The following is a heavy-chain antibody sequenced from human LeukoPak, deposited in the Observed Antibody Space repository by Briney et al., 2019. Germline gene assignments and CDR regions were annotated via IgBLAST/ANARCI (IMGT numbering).Heavy chain of an antibody. D-gene: IGHD3-10*01. CDR3: AKSATPHYYGSGSPDP. V-gene: IGHV3-23*01. CDR2: ISDSGGST. CDR1: GFPFSSYA. J-gene: IGHJ5*02. Sequence: GGSLRLSCAASGFPFSSYAMSWVRQAPGEGLEWVSGISDSGGSTYYADSVKGRFTISRDNSKNTLYLQMNSLRAEDTAVYYCAKSATPHYYGSGSPDPWGQGTLVTVSS.